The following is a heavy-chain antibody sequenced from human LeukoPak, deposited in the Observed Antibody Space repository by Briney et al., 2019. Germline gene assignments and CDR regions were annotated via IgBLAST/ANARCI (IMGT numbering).Heavy chain of an antibody. CDR3: ARGSPNTAMVTYEFDY. Sequence: ASVKVSCKAYGYIFTNYYMHWVRQAPGQGLEWMGIINPSGGSTSYAQKFQGRVTMTRDTSTSTVYMELSSLRSEDTAVYYCARGSPNTAMVTYEFDYWGQGTLVTVSS. J-gene: IGHJ4*02. V-gene: IGHV1-46*01. CDR1: GYIFTNYY. D-gene: IGHD5-18*01. CDR2: INPSGGST.